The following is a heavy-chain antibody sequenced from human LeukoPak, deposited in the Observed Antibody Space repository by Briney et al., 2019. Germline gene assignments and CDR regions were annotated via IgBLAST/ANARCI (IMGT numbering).Heavy chain of an antibody. D-gene: IGHD3-22*01. J-gene: IGHJ1*01. V-gene: IGHV1-18*01. CDR3: ARGQYYYDSSGYYLFQH. CDR1: GYTFTSYG. CDR2: ISAYNGNT. Sequence: SVKVSCKASGYTFTSYGISWVRQAPGQGLEWMGWISAYNGNTNYAQKLQGRVTMTTDTSTSTAYMELRSLRSDDTAVYYCARGQYYYDSSGYYLFQHWGQGTLVTVSS.